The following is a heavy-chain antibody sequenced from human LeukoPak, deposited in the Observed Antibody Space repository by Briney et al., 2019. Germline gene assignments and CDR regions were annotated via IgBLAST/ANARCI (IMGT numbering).Heavy chain of an antibody. D-gene: IGHD3-22*01. V-gene: IGHV3-23*01. CDR1: GFTFSSYA. J-gene: IGHJ4*02. Sequence: GGSLRLSCAASGFTFSSYAMSWVRQAPGKGLERVSAVTGSGGSTYYADSVKGRFTISRDNSKNTLYLQMNSLRAEDTAVYYCAKVGDSSGYLFGYWGQGTLVTVSS. CDR3: AKVGDSSGYLFGY. CDR2: VTGSGGST.